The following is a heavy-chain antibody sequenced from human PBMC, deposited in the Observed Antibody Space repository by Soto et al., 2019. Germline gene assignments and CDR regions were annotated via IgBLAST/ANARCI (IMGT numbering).Heavy chain of an antibody. Sequence: QVQLQESGPGLVKPSGTLSLTCGVSGAYVSSSNWWTWVRQSPGKGLEGIGEIHHRGTTRYNPSLSSRFTISLDKFKNQFSLRLNSVTAAYTAVYYCAREVTDEVYDMLRYYGMDVWGQGTTVTVSS. J-gene: IGHJ6*02. V-gene: IGHV4-4*02. CDR3: AREVTDEVYDMLRYYGMDV. D-gene: IGHD3-9*01. CDR1: GAYVSSSNW. CDR2: IHHRGTT.